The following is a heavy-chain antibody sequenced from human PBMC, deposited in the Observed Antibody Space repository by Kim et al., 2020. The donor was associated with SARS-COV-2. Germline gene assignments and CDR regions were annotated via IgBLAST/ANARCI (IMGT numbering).Heavy chain of an antibody. D-gene: IGHD3-10*01. CDR3: AKMVRGVIFDY. J-gene: IGHJ4*02. CDR2: ISGSAGTT. V-gene: IGHV3-23*01. Sequence: GGSLRLSCAASGFTFSSYAMSWVRQAPGKGLEWVSGISGSAGTTYYADSVKGRFTISRDNSKNTLYLQMNSLRAGDTAIYFCAKMVRGVIFDYWGQGTLV. CDR1: GFTFSSYA.